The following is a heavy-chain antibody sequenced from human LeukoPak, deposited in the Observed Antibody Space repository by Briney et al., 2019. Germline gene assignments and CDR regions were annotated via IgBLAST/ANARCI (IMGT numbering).Heavy chain of an antibody. J-gene: IGHJ4*02. V-gene: IGHV3-53*04. CDR1: VFTDSKNY. CDR2: IYSAGNK. Sequence: PGGSLRLSCLASVFTDSKNYMSWVRQAPGKGLEWVSVIYSAGNKYYADSVTGRFTISRHNSENTLYLHMSSRRVEDTAVYFCARGGTPGYSSGRIDYWGQGTLVTVSS. D-gene: IGHD6-19*01. CDR3: ARGGTPGYSSGRIDY.